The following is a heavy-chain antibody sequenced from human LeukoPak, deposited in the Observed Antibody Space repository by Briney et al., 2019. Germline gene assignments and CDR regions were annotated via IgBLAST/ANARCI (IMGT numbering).Heavy chain of an antibody. V-gene: IGHV3-23*01. CDR3: AKSYYYDSSGYYDY. CDR2: ISGSGGST. CDR1: GFTFSSYA. D-gene: IGHD3-22*01. Sequence: GGSLRLSCAASGFTFSSYAMSWVRQAPGKGLEWVSAISGSGGSTYYADSVKGRFTISRDNSKNTLYLQMNSLRAEDTAVYYCAKSYYYDSSGYYDYWGQGTLVTVSS. J-gene: IGHJ4*02.